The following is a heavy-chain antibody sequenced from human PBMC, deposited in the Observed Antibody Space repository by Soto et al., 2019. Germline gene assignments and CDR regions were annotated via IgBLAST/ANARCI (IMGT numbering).Heavy chain of an antibody. CDR2: IYPGDSDT. Sequence: GESLKISCKGSGCSFATYWIAWVRQKPGMGLELMGIIYPGDSDTRYSPSFQGQVSISADKSINTAYLQWSTLKASDTAIYYCARPPSDTRGRPQFDYWGQGTLVTVSS. J-gene: IGHJ4*02. CDR1: GCSFATYW. CDR3: ARPPSDTRGRPQFDY. V-gene: IGHV5-51*01.